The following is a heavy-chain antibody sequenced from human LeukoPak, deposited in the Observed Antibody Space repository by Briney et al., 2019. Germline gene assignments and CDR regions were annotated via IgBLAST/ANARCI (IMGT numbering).Heavy chain of an antibody. J-gene: IGHJ4*02. CDR2: ISSNGGST. V-gene: IGHV3-64*01. CDR3: ARVPRRRYYFDY. Sequence: GGSLRLSCAASGFTFSSYAMHWVRQAPGKGLEYVSAISSNGGSTYYANSVKGRFTISRDNSKNTLYLQMGSLRAEDMAVYYCARVPRRRYYFDYWGQGTLVTVSS. CDR1: GFTFSSYA.